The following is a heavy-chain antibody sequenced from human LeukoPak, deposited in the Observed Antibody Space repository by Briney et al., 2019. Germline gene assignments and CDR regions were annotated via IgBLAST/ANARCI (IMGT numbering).Heavy chain of an antibody. Sequence: SETLSLTCTVSGGSISSYYWSWIRQPPGKGLEWIGYIYYSGSTNYNPSLKSRVTISVDTSKNQFSLKLSSVTAADTAVYYCARGPRSGYSGYGYYYYGMDVWGQGTTVTVSS. V-gene: IGHV4-59*01. CDR1: GGSISSYY. J-gene: IGHJ6*02. D-gene: IGHD5-12*01. CDR2: IYYSGST. CDR3: ARGPRSGYSGYGYYYYGMDV.